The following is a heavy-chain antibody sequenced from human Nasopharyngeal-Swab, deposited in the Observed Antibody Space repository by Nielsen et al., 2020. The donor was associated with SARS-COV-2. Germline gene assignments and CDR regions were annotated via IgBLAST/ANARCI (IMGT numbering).Heavy chain of an antibody. CDR2: ISAYNGNT. D-gene: IGHD3-10*01. CDR1: GYTFTSYD. CDR3: AGPSRGYYFDY. V-gene: IGHV1-18*01. Sequence: ASVKVSCKASGYTFTSYDISWVRQAPGQGLEWMGWISAYNGNTNYEQKLQGRVTMTTDTSTSTAYMELRSLRSDDTAVYYCAGPSRGYYFDYWGQGTLVTVSS. J-gene: IGHJ4*02.